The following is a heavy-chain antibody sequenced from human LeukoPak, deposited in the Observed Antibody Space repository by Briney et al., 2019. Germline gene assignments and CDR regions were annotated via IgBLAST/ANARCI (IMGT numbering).Heavy chain of an antibody. Sequence: ASVKVSCKASGYTFGSYEINWVRQATGQGPEWMGWMNSNTSNTGYAQKFQGRVTMTRNTSITTAYMELSSLRSEDTAVYYCARRVGYYYYMDVWGKGTTVTVSS. CDR3: ARRVGYYYYMDV. V-gene: IGHV1-8*01. J-gene: IGHJ6*03. CDR2: MNSNTSNT. D-gene: IGHD2-2*01. CDR1: GYTFGSYE.